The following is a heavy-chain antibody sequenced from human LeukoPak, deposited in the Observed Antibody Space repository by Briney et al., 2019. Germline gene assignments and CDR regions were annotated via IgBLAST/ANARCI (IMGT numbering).Heavy chain of an antibody. CDR3: AKDRDYYDSSGQLDY. Sequence: PGGSLRLSCAASGFTFSSSAMSWVRQVPGKGLEWVSGISWNSGSIGYADSVKGRFTISRDNAKNSLYLQMNSLRAEDTALYYCAKDRDYYDSSGQLDYWGQGTLVTVSS. J-gene: IGHJ4*02. V-gene: IGHV3-9*01. CDR2: ISWNSGSI. D-gene: IGHD3-22*01. CDR1: GFTFSSSA.